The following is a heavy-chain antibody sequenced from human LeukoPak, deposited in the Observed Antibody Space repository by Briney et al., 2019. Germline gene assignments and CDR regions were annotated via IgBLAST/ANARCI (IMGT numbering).Heavy chain of an antibody. V-gene: IGHV3-74*01. Sequence: PGGSLRLSCAASGFTFSSYWMHWVRQAPGKGLVWVSRINSDGSSTSYADSVKGRFTISGDNAKNTLYLQMNSLRAEDTAVYYCARVYSGSYYDYWGQGTLVTVSS. CDR3: ARVYSGSYYDY. CDR2: INSDGSST. CDR1: GFTFSSYW. D-gene: IGHD1-26*01. J-gene: IGHJ4*02.